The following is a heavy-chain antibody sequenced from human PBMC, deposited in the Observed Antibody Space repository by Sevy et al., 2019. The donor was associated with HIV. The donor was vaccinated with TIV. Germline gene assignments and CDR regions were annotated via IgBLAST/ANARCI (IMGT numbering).Heavy chain of an antibody. CDR2: IYHSGST. J-gene: IGHJ5*02. Sequence: SETLSLTCAVSGYSISSGYYWGWIRQPPGKGLEWIGGIYHSGSTYYNPSLKSRVTISVDTSKNQFSLKLSSVTAADTAVYYCARVSSGFDPWGQGTLVTVSS. CDR1: GYSISSGYY. CDR3: ARVSSGFDP. V-gene: IGHV4-38-2*01.